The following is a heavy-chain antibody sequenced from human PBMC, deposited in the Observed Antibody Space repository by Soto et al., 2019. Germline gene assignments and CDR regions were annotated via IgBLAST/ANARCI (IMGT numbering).Heavy chain of an antibody. CDR3: ARDFVVRGVTSNYYYYGMDV. CDR2: THSGRST. V-gene: IGHV3-66*01. CDR1: GFTVSSNY. D-gene: IGHD3-10*01. Sequence: EVQLVESGGGLVQPGGSLRLSCAASGFTVSSNYMSWVRQAPGKGLEWVSVTHSGRSTDYADSVKGRFTISRDNSKNTLHLQMNSLRAEDTAVYYFARDFVVRGVTSNYYYYGMDVWGQGTTVTVSS. J-gene: IGHJ6*02.